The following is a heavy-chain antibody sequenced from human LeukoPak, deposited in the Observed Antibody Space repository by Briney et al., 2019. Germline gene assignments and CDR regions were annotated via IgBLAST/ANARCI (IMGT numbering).Heavy chain of an antibody. CDR2: FYHSGST. CDR3: ARGVGTGPIDY. CDR1: AYSINIGYY. V-gene: IGHV4-38-2*01. Sequence: SETLSLTCAVSAYSINIGYYWGWIRQPPGEGLEWIVSFYHSGSTYYNSSLKSRVTLSVDTSKNQFSLKMSSVTAADTAMYYCARGVGTGPIDYWGQGTLVTVSS. J-gene: IGHJ4*02. D-gene: IGHD1/OR15-1a*01.